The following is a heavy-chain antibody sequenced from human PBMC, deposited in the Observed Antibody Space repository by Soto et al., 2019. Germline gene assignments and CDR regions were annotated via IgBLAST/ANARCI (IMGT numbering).Heavy chain of an antibody. D-gene: IGHD1-7*01. CDR2: INHSGST. V-gene: IGHV4-34*01. Sequence: SETLSLTCAVYGGSFSGYYWSWIRQPPGKGLEWIGEINHSGSTNYNPSLKSRGTISVDTSKNQFSLKLSSVTAADTAVYYCARYSRETGTTFPYWGQGTLVTVSS. J-gene: IGHJ4*02. CDR3: ARYSRETGTTFPY. CDR1: GGSFSGYY.